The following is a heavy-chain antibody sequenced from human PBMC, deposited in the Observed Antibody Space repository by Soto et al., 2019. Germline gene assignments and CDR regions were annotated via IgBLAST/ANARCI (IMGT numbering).Heavy chain of an antibody. Sequence: PSETLSLTCTVSGGSISSGGYYWSWIRQHPGKGLEWIGYIYYSGSTYYNPSLKSRVTISVDTSKNQFSLKLSPVTAADTAVYYCARVEGEEIDYWGQGTLVTVSS. CDR3: ARVEGEEIDY. CDR2: IYYSGST. V-gene: IGHV4-31*03. CDR1: GGSISSGGYY. J-gene: IGHJ4*02. D-gene: IGHD3-10*01.